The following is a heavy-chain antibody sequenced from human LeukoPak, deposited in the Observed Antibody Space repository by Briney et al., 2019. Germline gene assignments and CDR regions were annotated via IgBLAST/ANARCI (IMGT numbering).Heavy chain of an antibody. CDR3: ARESPDYVWGSSDFDS. V-gene: IGHV3-48*03. Sequence: GGSLRLSCAAFGFTFSSYEMNWVRQAPGKGLEWVSYISTSGSTIYYADSVRGRFTISRDDAKNSLYLQMNSLRAEDMAVYYCARESPDYVWGSSDFDSWGQGTLVTVSS. D-gene: IGHD3-16*01. CDR1: GFTFSSYE. J-gene: IGHJ4*02. CDR2: ISTSGSTI.